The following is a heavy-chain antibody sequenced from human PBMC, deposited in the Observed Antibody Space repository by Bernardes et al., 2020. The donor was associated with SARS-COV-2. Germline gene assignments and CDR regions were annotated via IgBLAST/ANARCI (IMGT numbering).Heavy chain of an antibody. V-gene: IGHV4-39*01. CDR1: GGSISSGDYY. CDR3: ARLKVLRHLEWSMSWLEYYSVS. Sequence: SETLSLTCSVSGGSISSGDYYGGWIRQSPGKGLEWIGALSYTGRTYYSPSLKSRLIMSADLSKNQFSLSLSSVTAADTAIYFCARLKVLRHLEWSMSWLEYYSVSWGQGTLVTVSS. D-gene: IGHD3-3*01. CDR2: LSYTGRT. J-gene: IGHJ4*02.